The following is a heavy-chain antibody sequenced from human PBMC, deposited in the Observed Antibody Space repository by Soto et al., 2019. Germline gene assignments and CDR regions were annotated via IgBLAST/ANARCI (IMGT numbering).Heavy chain of an antibody. J-gene: IGHJ6*02. D-gene: IGHD3-22*01. Sequence: GASVKVSCKASGYTFTSYGISWVRQAPGQGLEWMGWISAYNGNTNFAQKLQGRLTMTTDTSTTTAYMELRSLRSDDTAVYYCARNEGMYYYDSRGPGMDVWGQGTTVTVSS. CDR3: ARNEGMYYYDSRGPGMDV. CDR2: ISAYNGNT. CDR1: GYTFTSYG. V-gene: IGHV1-18*01.